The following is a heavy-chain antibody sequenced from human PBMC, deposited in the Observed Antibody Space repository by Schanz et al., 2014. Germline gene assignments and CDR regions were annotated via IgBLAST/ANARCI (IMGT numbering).Heavy chain of an antibody. CDR2: INPNSGGT. CDR3: AGAGEVIRGAGGYFDP. J-gene: IGHJ5*02. Sequence: QVQLVQSGGEVKTPGASVKVSCKASGYTFTRSAITWVRQAPGQGLEYMGRINPNSGGTNFAQKFQGSVTMTRDSYISSVYMELCRLRSDATAFYYGAGAGEVIRGAGGYFDPWGQGTLVTVSS. V-gene: IGHV1-2*06. D-gene: IGHD5-12*01. CDR1: GYTFTRSA.